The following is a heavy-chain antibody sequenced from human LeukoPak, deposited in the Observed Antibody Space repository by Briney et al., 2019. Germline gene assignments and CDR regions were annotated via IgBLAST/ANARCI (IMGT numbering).Heavy chain of an antibody. Sequence: TGGSLRLSCAASGFTFSSYSMNWVRQAPGKGLEWVSSISSSRSYIHYADSVKGRFTISRDNAKNSLYLQMNSLRAEDTAMYHCAGDGSGVFDYCGQGALGTVSS. CDR2: ISSSRSYI. CDR3: AGDGSGVFDY. J-gene: IGHJ4*02. CDR1: GFTFSSYS. D-gene: IGHD3-10*01. V-gene: IGHV3-21*01.